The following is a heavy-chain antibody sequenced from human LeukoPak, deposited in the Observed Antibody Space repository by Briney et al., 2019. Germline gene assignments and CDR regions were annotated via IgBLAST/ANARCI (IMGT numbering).Heavy chain of an antibody. CDR3: ARGGVFGVVITYYFDY. J-gene: IGHJ4*02. D-gene: IGHD3-3*01. CDR2: ISSNGGST. CDR1: GFTFDDYA. Sequence: GGSLRLSCAASGFTFDDYAMHWVRQAPGKGLEYVSAISSNGGSTYYANSVKGRFTISRDNSKNTLYLQMGSLRAEDMAVYYCARGGVFGVVITYYFDYWGQGTLVTVSS. V-gene: IGHV3-64*01.